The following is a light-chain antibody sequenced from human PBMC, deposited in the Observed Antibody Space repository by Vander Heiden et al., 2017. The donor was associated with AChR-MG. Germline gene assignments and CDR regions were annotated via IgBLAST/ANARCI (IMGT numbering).Light chain of an antibody. J-gene: IGKJ2*01. Sequence: DIQMTQSPSSLSASVGDRVTITCQASQDISNYLNWYQQKPGKAPKLLIYDASNFETGVPSTFSGSGSGTAFTFTIISLQPADIATSYCQQEYNPVYTFGQGTKLEIK. CDR2: DAS. CDR3: QQEYNPVYT. V-gene: IGKV1-33*01. CDR1: QDISNY.